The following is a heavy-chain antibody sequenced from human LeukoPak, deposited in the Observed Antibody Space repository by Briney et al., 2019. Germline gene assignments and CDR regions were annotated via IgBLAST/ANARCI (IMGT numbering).Heavy chain of an antibody. J-gene: IGHJ4*02. Sequence: SETLSLICAVYGGSFSGYYWSWIRQPPGKGLEWIGEINHSGSTNYNPSLKSRVTISVDTSKNQFSLKLSSVTAADTAVYYCARGTYYGGNSDPRRPFDYWGQGTLVTVSS. CDR1: GGSFSGYY. CDR3: ARGTYYGGNSDPRRPFDY. V-gene: IGHV4-34*01. CDR2: INHSGST. D-gene: IGHD4-23*01.